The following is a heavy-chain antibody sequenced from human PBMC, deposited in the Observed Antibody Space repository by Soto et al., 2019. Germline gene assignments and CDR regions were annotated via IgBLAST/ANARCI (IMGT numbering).Heavy chain of an antibody. D-gene: IGHD6-13*01. CDR2: IIPIFGTA. CDR3: ARADERRIAAAGTLDY. CDR1: AGTFSSYA. J-gene: IGHJ4*02. V-gene: IGHV1-69*13. Sequence: GASVKVSCKGSAGTFSSYAISWVRQAPGQGLEWMGGIIPIFGTANYAQKFQGRVTITADESTSTAYMELSSLRSEDTAVYYCARADERRIAAAGTLDYWGQGTLVTVSS.